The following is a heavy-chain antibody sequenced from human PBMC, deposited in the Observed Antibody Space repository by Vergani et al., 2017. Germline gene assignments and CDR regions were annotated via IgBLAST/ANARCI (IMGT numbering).Heavy chain of an antibody. Sequence: QVQLVQSGAEVKKPGASVKVSCKASGYTFTGYYMHWVRQAPGQGLEWMGWINPNSGGTNYAQKFQGRVTMTTDTSTSTAYMELRSLRSDDTAVYYCARITAAAAGTLSDAFDIWGQGTMVTVSS. CDR1: GYTFTGYY. V-gene: IGHV1-2*02. CDR3: ARITAAAAGTLSDAFDI. CDR2: INPNSGGT. D-gene: IGHD6-13*01. J-gene: IGHJ3*02.